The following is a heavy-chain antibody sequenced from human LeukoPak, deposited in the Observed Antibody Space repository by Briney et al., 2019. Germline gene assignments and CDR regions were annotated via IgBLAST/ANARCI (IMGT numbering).Heavy chain of an antibody. D-gene: IGHD1-26*01. CDR1: GFTFSSYA. Sequence: PGASLRLSCAASGFTFSSYAMSWVRQAPGKGLEWVSAISGSGGSTYYADSVKGRFTISRDNSKNTPYLKMNSLRAEDTAVYYCAKDLGGVGRRGAFDIWGQGTMVTVSS. V-gene: IGHV3-23*01. CDR2: ISGSGGST. J-gene: IGHJ3*02. CDR3: AKDLGGVGRRGAFDI.